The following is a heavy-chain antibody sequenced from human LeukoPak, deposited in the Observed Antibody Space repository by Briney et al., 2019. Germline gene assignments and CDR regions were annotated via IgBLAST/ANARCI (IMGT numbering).Heavy chain of an antibody. J-gene: IGHJ4*02. V-gene: IGHV3-30-3*01. CDR2: ISYDGSNK. CDR1: GFTFSSYA. CDR3: AKDQRSRDYGDYHELDY. Sequence: PGRSLRLSCAASGFTFSSYAMHWVRQAPGKGLEWVAVISYDGSNKYYADSVKGRFTISRDNSKNTLYLQMNSLRAEDTAVYYCAKDQRSRDYGDYHELDYWGQGTLVTVSS. D-gene: IGHD4-17*01.